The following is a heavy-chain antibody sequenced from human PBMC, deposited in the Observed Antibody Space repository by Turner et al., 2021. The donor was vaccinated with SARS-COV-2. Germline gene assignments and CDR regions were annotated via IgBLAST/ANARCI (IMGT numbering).Heavy chain of an antibody. CDR3: ARGSGWVADY. J-gene: IGHJ4*02. CDR1: GFTFNNNW. D-gene: IGHD6-19*01. Sequence: EVQLAESGGGLVQPGGSLRLSCAASGFTFNNNWMNWVRQAPGKGLEWVAIIKQDGSETLYVDSVKGRFTISRDNAKNSLYLQMNSLRAEDTAIYYCARGSGWVADYWGQGTLVTVSS. CDR2: IKQDGSET. V-gene: IGHV3-7*01.